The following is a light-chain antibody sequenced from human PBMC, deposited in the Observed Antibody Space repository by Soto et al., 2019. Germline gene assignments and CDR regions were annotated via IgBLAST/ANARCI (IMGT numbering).Light chain of an antibody. Sequence: DIQMTQSPSTLSASVGDRVTITCRASQSTNSWLAWYQQKPGKAPKILIYKTSSLESGVPSRFSGSGSGTEFTLTTSSLQPDDFATYYCKQYYTYPWTFGQGTKVEI. CDR3: KQYYTYPWT. J-gene: IGKJ1*01. CDR1: QSTNSW. V-gene: IGKV1-5*03. CDR2: KTS.